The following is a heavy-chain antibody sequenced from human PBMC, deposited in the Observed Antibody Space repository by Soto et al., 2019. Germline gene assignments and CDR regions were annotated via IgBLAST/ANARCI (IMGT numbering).Heavy chain of an antibody. CDR3: ARDGYSSSFYGWFDP. CDR1: GYTFTSYG. J-gene: IGHJ5*02. Sequence: ASVKVSCKASGYTFTSYGISWVRQAPGQGLEWMGWISAYNGNTNYAQKLQGRVTMTTDTSTSTAYMELRSLRSDDTAVYYCARDGYSSSFYGWFDPWGQGTLVTVSS. V-gene: IGHV1-18*01. CDR2: ISAYNGNT. D-gene: IGHD6-13*01.